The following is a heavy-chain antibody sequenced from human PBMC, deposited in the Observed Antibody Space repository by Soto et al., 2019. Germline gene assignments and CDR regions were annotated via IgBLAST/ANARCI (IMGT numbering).Heavy chain of an antibody. V-gene: IGHV3-7*03. CDR1: GFTFSTYW. D-gene: IGHD5-12*01. CDR2: IKEDGTRQ. Sequence: QAGGSLRLSCAASGFTFSTYWMTWVRQAPGKGLEWVATIKEDGTRQHYVDSVKGRFTISRDNAKNSMYLQMNNLRTEDTALYYCVSLVATTKWGQGTLVTVSS. CDR3: VSLVATTK. J-gene: IGHJ4*02.